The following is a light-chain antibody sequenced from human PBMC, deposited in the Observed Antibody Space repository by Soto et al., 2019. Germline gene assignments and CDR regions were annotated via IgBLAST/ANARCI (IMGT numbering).Light chain of an antibody. J-gene: IGKJ5*01. Sequence: AIQMTQSPSSLSASVGARVTITCRASQGIGNDLGWYQQKPGKAPRLLIYAASTLQSGVPSRFSGSGSGTDFTLTISCLQSEDFATYYCQQYYSYPLLTFGGGTRLEI. CDR3: QQYYSYPLLT. CDR2: AAS. CDR1: QGIGND. V-gene: IGKV1-6*01.